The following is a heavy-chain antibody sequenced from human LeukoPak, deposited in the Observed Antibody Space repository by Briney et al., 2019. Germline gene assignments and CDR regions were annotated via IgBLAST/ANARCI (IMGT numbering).Heavy chain of an antibody. CDR2: INPNCGDT. CDR3: ARVRPTTGLGY. CDR1: GYTFTDYY. J-gene: IGHJ4*02. D-gene: IGHD1-26*01. V-gene: IGHV1-2*02. Sequence: ASVKVSCKASGYTFTDYYMHWVRQAPGQGLEWMGWINPNCGDTNYAQQFQGRVTVTRDTSIRTAYMDLSRLRSDDTAVYYCARVRPTTGLGYWGQGTLVTVSS.